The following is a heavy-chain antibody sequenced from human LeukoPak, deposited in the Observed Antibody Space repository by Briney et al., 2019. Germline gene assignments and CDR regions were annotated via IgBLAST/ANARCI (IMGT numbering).Heavy chain of an antibody. D-gene: IGHD3-3*01. CDR1: GYTFTSYG. J-gene: IGHJ4*02. Sequence: GASVKVSCKASGYTFTSYGISWVRQAPGQGLEWMGWISAYNGNTNYAQKLQGRVTMTTDTSTSTAYMELRSLRSDDTAVYYCARDGNYDFWSGYSRTYFDYWGQGTLVTVSS. CDR3: ARDGNYDFWSGYSRTYFDY. CDR2: ISAYNGNT. V-gene: IGHV1-18*01.